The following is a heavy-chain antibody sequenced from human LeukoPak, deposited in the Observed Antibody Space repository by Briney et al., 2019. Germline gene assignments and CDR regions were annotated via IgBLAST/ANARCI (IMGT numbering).Heavy chain of an antibody. V-gene: IGHV3-23*01. J-gene: IGHJ2*01. Sequence: GGSLRLSCAASGFTFSSYAMSWVRQAPGKGLEWVSAISGSGGSTYYADSVKGRFTISRDNSKNTLYLQVNSLRAEDTALYYCAKDYCGGDCYSGWYFDLWGRGTLVTVYS. D-gene: IGHD2-21*02. CDR2: ISGSGGST. CDR1: GFTFSSYA. CDR3: AKDYCGGDCYSGWYFDL.